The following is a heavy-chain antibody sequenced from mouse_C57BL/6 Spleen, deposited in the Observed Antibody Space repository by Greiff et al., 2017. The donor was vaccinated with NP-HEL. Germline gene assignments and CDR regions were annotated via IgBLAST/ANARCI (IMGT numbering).Heavy chain of an antibody. V-gene: IGHV1-22*01. CDR3: AVYYGNYGWFAY. Sequence: EVKVVESGPELVKPGASVKMSCKASGYTFTDYNMHWVKQSHGKSLEWIGYINPNNGGTSYNQKFKGKATLTVNKSSSTAYMELRSLTSEDSAVYYCAVYYGNYGWFAYWGQGTLVTVSA. CDR2: INPNNGGT. CDR1: GYTFTDYN. J-gene: IGHJ3*01. D-gene: IGHD2-1*01.